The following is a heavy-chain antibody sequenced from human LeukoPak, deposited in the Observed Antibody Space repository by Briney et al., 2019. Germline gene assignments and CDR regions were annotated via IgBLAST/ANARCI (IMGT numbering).Heavy chain of an antibody. CDR2: ISGYNGNT. D-gene: IGHD1-14*01. CDR3: ARSLPLGY. Sequence: ASVQVSCKASGYTFTRYGISWVRQAPGQGLEWVGWISGYNGNTNYAQKLQGRVTMTTDTSTSTVYMELRSLRSDDTAVYYCARSLPLGYWGQGTLVTVSS. J-gene: IGHJ4*02. CDR1: GYTFTRYG. V-gene: IGHV1-18*01.